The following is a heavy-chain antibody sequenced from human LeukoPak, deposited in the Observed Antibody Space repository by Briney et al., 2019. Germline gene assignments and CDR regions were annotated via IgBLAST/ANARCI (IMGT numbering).Heavy chain of an antibody. CDR1: GFTFSSYA. Sequence: GGSLRLSCAASGFTFSSYAMNWVRQAPGKGLEWVSSISRGSDHIFYADSMKGRFTISRDNAKNSLYLQMNSLGAEDTAVYYCAREAIFYGGNYLDYWGQGTLVTVSS. CDR2: ISRGSDHI. D-gene: IGHD4-23*01. J-gene: IGHJ4*02. CDR3: AREAIFYGGNYLDY. V-gene: IGHV3-21*04.